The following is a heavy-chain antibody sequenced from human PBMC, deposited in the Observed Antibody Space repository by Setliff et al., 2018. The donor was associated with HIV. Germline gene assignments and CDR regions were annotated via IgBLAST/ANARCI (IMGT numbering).Heavy chain of an antibody. D-gene: IGHD3-10*01. CDR2: INHSGYT. V-gene: IGHV4-34*01. Sequence: PSETLSLTCAVYGGSFSGYSWSWIRQPPGKGLEWIGEINHSGYTNYNPSLESRVTISVDTSKNQFSLKLSSVTAADTAVYYCARGRGAIWFGVYKPPAINYYGLDVWGQGTTVTVSS. J-gene: IGHJ6*02. CDR3: ARGRGAIWFGVYKPPAINYYGLDV. CDR1: GGSFSGYS.